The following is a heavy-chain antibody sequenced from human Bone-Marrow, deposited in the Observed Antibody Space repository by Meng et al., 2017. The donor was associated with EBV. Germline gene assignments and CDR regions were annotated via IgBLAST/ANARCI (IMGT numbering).Heavy chain of an antibody. CDR3: VREEYDPRDF. CDR2: IDYGGIST. Sequence: EVSLVGSGGGLVEPGGSLRLSFAASGFIFNNYRMNWVRQAPGKGLEWVSVIDYGGISTYYADSVKGRFTISRDNAKNSVSLQMNNLRAEDTAVYYCVREEYDPRDFWGQGTLVTVSS. V-gene: IGHV3-21*02. J-gene: IGHJ4*02. D-gene: IGHD3-16*01. CDR1: GFIFNNYR.